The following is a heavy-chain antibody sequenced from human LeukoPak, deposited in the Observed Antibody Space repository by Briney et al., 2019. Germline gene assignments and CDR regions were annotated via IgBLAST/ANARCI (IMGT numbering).Heavy chain of an antibody. CDR3: ARDERGFVDY. Sequence: GGSLRLSCAASGFTFSSYSMNWVRQAPGKGLEWVSSISSSSSYIYYADSVKGRFTISRDNAKNLLYLQMNSLRAEDTAVYYCARDERGFVDYWGQGTLVTVSS. D-gene: IGHD1-1*01. CDR1: GFTFSSYS. J-gene: IGHJ4*02. V-gene: IGHV3-21*01. CDR2: ISSSSSYI.